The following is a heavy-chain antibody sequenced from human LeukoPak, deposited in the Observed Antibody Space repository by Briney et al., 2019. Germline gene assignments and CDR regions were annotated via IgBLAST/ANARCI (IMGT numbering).Heavy chain of an antibody. CDR2: ISYNGNDK. V-gene: IGHV3-30*03. Sequence: GGSLRLSCAASGFTFSTYGMHWVRQAPGKGLEWVAVISYNGNDKYYADFVKGRFTISRDNSKNTLYLQMNSLIPDDTAVFYCARDSDPAAAGYYFHSWGQGTLVTVSS. CDR1: GFTFSTYG. J-gene: IGHJ4*02. D-gene: IGHD6-13*01. CDR3: ARDSDPAAAGYYFHS.